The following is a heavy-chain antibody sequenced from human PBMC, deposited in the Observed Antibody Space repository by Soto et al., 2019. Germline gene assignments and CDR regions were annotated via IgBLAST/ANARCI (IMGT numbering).Heavy chain of an antibody. CDR1: GGSISSGGYS. CDR2: IYHSGST. V-gene: IGHV4-30-2*01. Sequence: PSETLSLTCAVSGGSISSGGYSWSWIRQPPGKGLEWIGYIYHSGSTYYNPSLKSRVTISVDRSKNQFSLKLNSVTAADTAVYYCARRKNDFWSGYYEYNWFDPWGQGTLVTVSS. D-gene: IGHD3-3*01. J-gene: IGHJ5*02. CDR3: ARRKNDFWSGYYEYNWFDP.